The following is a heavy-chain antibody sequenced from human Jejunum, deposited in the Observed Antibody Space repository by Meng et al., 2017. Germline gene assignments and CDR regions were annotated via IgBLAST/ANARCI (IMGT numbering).Heavy chain of an antibody. J-gene: IGHJ4*02. CDR2: ITWNGNNL. V-gene: IGHV3-9*01. Sequence: SLKISCAASGFTFDEYAMHWVRQNPGGGLERVSGITWNGNNLTYADSVKGRFTISRDNAKNSLYLQMNSLSVDDAALYYCAKGRTAEGVYGDSLFDYWGQGTMVTVSS. D-gene: IGHD4-17*01. CDR1: GFTFDEYA. CDR3: AKGRTAEGVYGDSLFDY.